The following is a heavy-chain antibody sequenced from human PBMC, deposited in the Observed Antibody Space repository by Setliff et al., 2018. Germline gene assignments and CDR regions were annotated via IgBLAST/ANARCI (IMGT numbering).Heavy chain of an antibody. Sequence: SETLSLTCTVSGGSISSSSYYWGWIRQPPGKGLEWIGSIYYSGSTYYNPSLKSRVTISVDTSKNQFSLKLSSVTAADTAVYYCARDNVDTAMGLSYYDSSGYYQASYYYYYGMDVWGQGTTVTVSS. J-gene: IGHJ6*02. CDR2: IYYSGST. CDR1: GGSISSSSYY. D-gene: IGHD3-22*01. CDR3: ARDNVDTAMGLSYYDSSGYYQASYYYYYGMDV. V-gene: IGHV4-39*07.